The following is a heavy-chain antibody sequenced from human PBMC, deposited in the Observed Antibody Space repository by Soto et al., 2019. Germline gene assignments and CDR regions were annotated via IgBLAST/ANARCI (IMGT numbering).Heavy chain of an antibody. D-gene: IGHD2-2*01. J-gene: IGHJ4*02. CDR2: INPTTGGT. Sequence: ASVKVSCKASGYTFTGNYMHWVRQAPGQGLEWMALINPTTGGTNYAQKFQGRVTMTWDTSISTAYMELTRLTSDDTAIYYCARGYCSSIGCSHYFDFWGQGTPVTSPQ. V-gene: IGHV1-2*02. CDR3: ARGYCSSIGCSHYFDF. CDR1: GYTFTGNY.